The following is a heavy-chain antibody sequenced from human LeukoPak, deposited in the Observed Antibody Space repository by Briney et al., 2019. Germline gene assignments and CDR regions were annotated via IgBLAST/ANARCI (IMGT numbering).Heavy chain of an antibody. CDR2: ISYSGAT. CDR3: ARGFYDSNGYSEPFDI. J-gene: IGHJ3*02. V-gene: IGHV4-59*01. CDR1: GDSITSDY. Sequence: SETLSLTCSVSGDSITSDYWNWIRRPPGKRLEWIGYISYSGATNYNPSLKSRVTMSMDTSKNQFSLNLRSVIAADTAVYFCARGFYDSNGYSEPFDIWGQGTIVSVSS. D-gene: IGHD3-22*01.